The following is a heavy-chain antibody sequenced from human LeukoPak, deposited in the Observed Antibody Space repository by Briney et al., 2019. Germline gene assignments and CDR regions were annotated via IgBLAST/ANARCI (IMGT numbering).Heavy chain of an antibody. D-gene: IGHD3-10*01. CDR3: ARDYYGSGSYYLDAFDI. Sequence: ASVKVSCKASGYTFTSYYMHWVRQAPGQGLEWMGIINPSGGSTSYAQKFQGRVTMTRDMSTSTVYMELSSLRSEDTAVYYCARDYYGSGSYYLDAFDIWGQGTMVTVSS. J-gene: IGHJ3*02. V-gene: IGHV1-46*01. CDR2: INPSGGST. CDR1: GYTFTSYY.